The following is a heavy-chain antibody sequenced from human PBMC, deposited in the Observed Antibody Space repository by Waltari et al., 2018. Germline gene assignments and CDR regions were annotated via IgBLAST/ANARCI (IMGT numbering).Heavy chain of an antibody. CDR2: IWYDGSNK. CDR3: AKDVVPAARSNDAFDI. V-gene: IGHV3-30*18. CDR1: GFPFSSYG. J-gene: IGHJ3*02. Sequence: QVQLVESGGGVVQPGRSLRLSCAASGFPFSSYGMHWVRQAPGKGLEWVAVIWYDGSNKYYADSVKGRFTISRDNSKNTLYLQMNSLRAEDTAMYYCAKDVVPAARSNDAFDIWGQGTMVTVSS. D-gene: IGHD2-2*01.